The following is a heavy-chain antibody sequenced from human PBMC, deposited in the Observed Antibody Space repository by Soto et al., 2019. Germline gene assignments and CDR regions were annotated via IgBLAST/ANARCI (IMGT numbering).Heavy chain of an antibody. Sequence: SLRLSCTSSGFSFSYYSFNWVRQAPGKGLEWVSSIIHTGTNAYYADSVKGRFTISKDSADNSLILQMTSLRAEDTAVYHCARARGNDWYSDYWGQGTLVTVSS. CDR3: ARARGNDWYSDY. CDR2: IIHTGTNA. J-gene: IGHJ4*02. CDR1: GFSFSYYS. D-gene: IGHD2-21*02. V-gene: IGHV3-21*01.